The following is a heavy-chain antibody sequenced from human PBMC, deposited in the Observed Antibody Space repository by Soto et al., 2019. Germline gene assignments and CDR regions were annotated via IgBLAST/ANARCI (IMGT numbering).Heavy chain of an antibody. Sequence: SGRSLRLSCAASGFTFRDHAMHWVRQAPGKGREWLAIIWNDGSNKFYAGSVQGRFTISRDTSKNTVYLQMNTLSAEDTAVYYCARALFPDVDIYAMDVWGQGTTVTVSS. J-gene: IGHJ6*02. CDR3: ARALFPDVDIYAMDV. V-gene: IGHV3-33*01. CDR2: IWNDGSNK. CDR1: GFTFRDHA. D-gene: IGHD5-12*01.